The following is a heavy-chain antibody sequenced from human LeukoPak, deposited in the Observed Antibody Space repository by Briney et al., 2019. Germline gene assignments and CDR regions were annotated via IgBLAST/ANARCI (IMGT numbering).Heavy chain of an antibody. CDR3: ARDKYWAFDI. Sequence: SQTLSLTCAISGDSVSSYSAAWNWIRQSPSRRLEWPGRTYYRSKWYKDYAVSVKSRITLNPDTSKNHFSLQLNSVTPEDTAVYYCARDKYWAFDIWGQGTMVTVSS. J-gene: IGHJ3*02. V-gene: IGHV6-1*01. CDR2: TYYRSKWYK. CDR1: GDSVSSYSAA. D-gene: IGHD2/OR15-2a*01.